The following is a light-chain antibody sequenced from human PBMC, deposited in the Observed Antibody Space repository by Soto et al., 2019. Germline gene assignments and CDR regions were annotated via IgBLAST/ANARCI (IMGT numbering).Light chain of an antibody. Sequence: IVLTQSPGTLSLSPGERATLSCRASQSVSSSYLGWYQQKPGQAPRLLIYGASNRATGIPDRFSGSGSGTDFTLTISRLEPEDFAVYYCQQYGSSPKTFGQGTKLEIK. J-gene: IGKJ2*01. CDR1: QSVSSSY. CDR3: QQYGSSPKT. V-gene: IGKV3-20*01. CDR2: GAS.